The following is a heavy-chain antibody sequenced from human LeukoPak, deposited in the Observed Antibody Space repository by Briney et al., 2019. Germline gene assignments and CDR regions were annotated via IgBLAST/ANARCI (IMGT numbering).Heavy chain of an antibody. CDR1: GFTVSSNS. Sequence: GGSLRLSCTVSGFTVSSNSMSWVRQAPGKGLDWVSFIYSDNTHYSDSVKGRFTISRDNTKNTLYLQMNSLRAEDTAVYYCARRAGAYSHPYDYWGQGTLVTVSS. CDR2: IYSDNT. CDR3: ARRAGAYSHPYDY. V-gene: IGHV3-53*01. D-gene: IGHD4/OR15-4a*01. J-gene: IGHJ4*02.